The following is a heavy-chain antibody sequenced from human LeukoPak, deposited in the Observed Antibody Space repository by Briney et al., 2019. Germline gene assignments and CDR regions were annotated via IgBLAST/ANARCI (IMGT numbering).Heavy chain of an antibody. D-gene: IGHD6-6*01. Sequence: PGGSLRLSCAASGFTFSSYEMNWVRQAPGKGLEWVSYISSSGSTIYYADSVKGRFTISRDNAKNSLYLQMNSLRAEDTAVYYCARDREYSSSSEWYFDLWGRGTLVTVSS. CDR1: GFTFSSYE. CDR3: ARDREYSSSSEWYFDL. J-gene: IGHJ2*01. V-gene: IGHV3-48*03. CDR2: ISSSGSTI.